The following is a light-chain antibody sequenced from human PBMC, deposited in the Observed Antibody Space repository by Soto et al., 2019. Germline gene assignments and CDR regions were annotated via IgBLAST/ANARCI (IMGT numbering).Light chain of an antibody. CDR2: AAS. CDR1: QGIDTY. V-gene: IGKV1-17*03. CDR3: LQHRYYPLT. Sequence: DIQMTQSPSAMSASVGDRVTITCRSSQGIDTYLAWFQQKPGKVPQRLIYAASTLQSGVPSRFSGSGSGTEFTLTISCLQPEDFATDYCLQHRYYPLTFGGGTKVES. J-gene: IGKJ4*01.